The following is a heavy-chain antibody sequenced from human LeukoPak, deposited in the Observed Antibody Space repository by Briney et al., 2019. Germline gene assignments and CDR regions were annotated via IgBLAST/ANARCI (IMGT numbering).Heavy chain of an antibody. D-gene: IGHD2-21*01. V-gene: IGHV3-30*18. CDR2: ISYDGSNK. Sequence: RSGGSLRLSCAASGFTFSSYGMHWVRQAPGKGLEWVAVISYDGSNKYYADSVKGRFTISRDNSKNTRYLQMNSLRAEDTAVYYCAKGYCGGDCPFDYWGQGTLVTVSS. CDR1: GFTFSSYG. CDR3: AKGYCGGDCPFDY. J-gene: IGHJ4*02.